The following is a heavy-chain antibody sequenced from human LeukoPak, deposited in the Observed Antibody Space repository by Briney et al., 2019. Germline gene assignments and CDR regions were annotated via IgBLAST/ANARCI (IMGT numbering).Heavy chain of an antibody. J-gene: IGHJ4*02. V-gene: IGHV3-53*01. D-gene: IGHD3-3*02. CDR3: ARGASRISWPGIDY. Sequence: GGSLRLSCASSGFTVSSNLMTWVRQSPGRGLEWLSSSYSAGATYYADSVKGRFTITRDHSNNSVSLQMTNLRVEDTAIYYCARGASRISWPGIDYWGQGTLVTVSS. CDR2: SYSAGAT. CDR1: GFTVSSNL.